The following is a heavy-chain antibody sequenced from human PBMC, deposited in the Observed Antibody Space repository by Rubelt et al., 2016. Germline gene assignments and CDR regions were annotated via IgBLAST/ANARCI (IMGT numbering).Heavy chain of an antibody. CDR2: INYGGGT. CDR1: GGSMKSSNYY. V-gene: IGHV4-39*07. D-gene: IGHD2-2*01. Sequence: QVQLQESGPGLVKPSETLFFSCTVSGGSMKSSNYYWGWIRQPPGKGLEWIGSINYGGGTYYNPTLKSRVTISLNTSKNQFPLQRTPGAAAATAVYYYARLGATSWIYWYFDLWGRGTLVTVSS. J-gene: IGHJ2*01. CDR3: ARLGATSWIYWYFDL.